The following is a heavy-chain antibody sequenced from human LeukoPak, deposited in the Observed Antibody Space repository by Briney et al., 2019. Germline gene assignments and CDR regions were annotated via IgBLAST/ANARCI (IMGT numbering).Heavy chain of an antibody. D-gene: IGHD5-18*01. V-gene: IGHV4-34*01. CDR2: INHSGSS. Sequence: SETLSLTCAVYGGSFSGYYWSWIRQPPGKGLEWIGEINHSGSSNYNPSLKSRVTISVDTSKNQFSLKLSSVTAADTAVYYCARLWDEGYSYGTFDYWGQGTLVTVSS. CDR3: ARLWDEGYSYGTFDY. CDR1: GGSFSGYY. J-gene: IGHJ4*02.